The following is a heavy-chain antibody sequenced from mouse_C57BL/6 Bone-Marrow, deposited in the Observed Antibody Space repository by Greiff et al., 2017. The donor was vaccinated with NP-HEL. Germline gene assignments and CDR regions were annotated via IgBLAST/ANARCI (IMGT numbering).Heavy chain of an antibody. CDR2: IRSKSNNYAT. D-gene: IGHD2-1*01. J-gene: IGHJ1*03. CDR3: VRHGGNYVGWYFDV. Sequence: EVQVVESGGGLVQPKGPLKLSCAASGFSFNTYAMNWVRQAPGKGLEWVARIRSKSNNYATYYADSVKDRFTISRDDSESMLYLQMNNLKTEDTAMYYCVRHGGNYVGWYFDVWGTGTTVTVSS. V-gene: IGHV10-1*01. CDR1: GFSFNTYA.